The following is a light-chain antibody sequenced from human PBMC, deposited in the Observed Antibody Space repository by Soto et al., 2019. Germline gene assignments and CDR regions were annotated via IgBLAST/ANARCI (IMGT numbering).Light chain of an antibody. J-gene: IGKJ2*01. V-gene: IGKV1-9*01. CDR3: QQLNSYPPT. CDR2: AAS. Sequence: IQLTQSPSSLSASVGDRVTITCRASQGISSYLAWYQQKTGKAPKLLIYAASTLQSGVPSRFSGSGSGTDLTLNISSLQPEDFATYYCQQLNSYPPTFGQGTKLEIK. CDR1: QGISSY.